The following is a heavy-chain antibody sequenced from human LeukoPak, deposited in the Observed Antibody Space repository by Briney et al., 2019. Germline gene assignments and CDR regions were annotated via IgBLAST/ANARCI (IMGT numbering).Heavy chain of an antibody. V-gene: IGHV4-39*01. D-gene: IGHD5-24*01. CDR1: GGSISSSSFY. CDR3: ARSRDGYISTFDY. J-gene: IGHJ4*02. Sequence: SETLSLTCTVSGGSISSSSFYWGWIRQPPGKGLEWIGSIYYRGNTYYNPSLKSRVTISVDTSKNQFSLKLSSVTAADTAVYYCARSRDGYISTFDYWGQGPWSPSPQ. CDR2: IYYRGNT.